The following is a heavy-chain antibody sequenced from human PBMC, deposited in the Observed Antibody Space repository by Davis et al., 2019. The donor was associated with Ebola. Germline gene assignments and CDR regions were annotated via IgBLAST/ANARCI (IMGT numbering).Heavy chain of an antibody. J-gene: IGHJ6*02. D-gene: IGHD4-17*01. CDR3: ARGTTVIYYYYYGMDV. V-gene: IGHV4-34*01. CDR1: GGSFSGYY. Sequence: MPSETLSLTCAVYGGSFSGYYWSWIRQPPGKGLEWIGEINHSGSTNYNPSLKSRVTISVDTSKNQLSLKLSSVTAADTAVYYCARGTTVIYYYYYGMDVWGQGTTVTVSS. CDR2: INHSGST.